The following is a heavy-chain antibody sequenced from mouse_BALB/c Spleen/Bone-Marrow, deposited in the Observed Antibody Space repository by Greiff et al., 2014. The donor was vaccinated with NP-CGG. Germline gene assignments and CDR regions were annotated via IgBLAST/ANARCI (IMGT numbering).Heavy chain of an antibody. CDR2: ISNGGGST. V-gene: IGHV5-12-2*01. D-gene: IGHD3-1*01. J-gene: IGHJ4*01. Sequence: EVKLVESGGGLVQPGGSLKLSCAASGFTFSSYTMSWVRQTPEKRLEWVAYISNGGGSTYYPDTVKGRFTFSRDNATNTLYLHMSSLKSKDTAMYYCARHVGYPYAVDYWGQGTSVTVSS. CDR3: ARHVGYPYAVDY. CDR1: GFTFSSYT.